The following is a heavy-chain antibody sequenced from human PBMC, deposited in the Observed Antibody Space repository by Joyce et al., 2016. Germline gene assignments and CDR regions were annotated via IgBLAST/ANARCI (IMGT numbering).Heavy chain of an antibody. V-gene: IGHV3-66*01. D-gene: IGHD2-2*01. J-gene: IGHJ4*02. CDR3: AGGGADAIFDY. CDR1: GFTVSSNY. CDR2: IYRGGST. Sequence: EVQLVESGGGLVQPGGSLRLSCAASGFTVSSNYMNWVRQAPGKVLEGVSVIYRGGSTNYADPVKGRFTISRDNSKNTLYLQVNSLRVEDTAVYYCAGGGADAIFDYWGQGAPVTVSS.